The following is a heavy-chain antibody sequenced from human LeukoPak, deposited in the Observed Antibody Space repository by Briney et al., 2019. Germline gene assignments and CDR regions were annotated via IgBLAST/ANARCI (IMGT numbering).Heavy chain of an antibody. CDR2: IYYSGST. CDR1: GGSISSSSYY. D-gene: IGHD6-13*01. Sequence: SETLSLTCTVSGGSISSSSYYWGWIRQPPGKGLEWIGSIYYSGSTYYNPSLKSRVTISVDTSKNQFSLKLSSVTAADTAVYYCARISRGIAAAGLDYWGQGTLVTVSS. J-gene: IGHJ4*02. V-gene: IGHV4-39*01. CDR3: ARISRGIAAAGLDY.